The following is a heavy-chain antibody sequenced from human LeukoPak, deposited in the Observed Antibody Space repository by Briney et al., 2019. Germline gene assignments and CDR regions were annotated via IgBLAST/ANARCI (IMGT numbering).Heavy chain of an antibody. D-gene: IGHD2-15*01. CDR2: MNPNSGNT. CDR1: GYTFTSYD. Sequence: ASVKVSCKASGYTFTSYDINWVRQATGQGLEWMGWMNPNSGNTGYAQKFQGRVTMTRNTSISTAYVELSSLRSEDTAVYYCARGGYCSGGSCYRSPNWFDPWGQGTLVTVSS. V-gene: IGHV1-8*01. CDR3: ARGGYCSGGSCYRSPNWFDP. J-gene: IGHJ5*02.